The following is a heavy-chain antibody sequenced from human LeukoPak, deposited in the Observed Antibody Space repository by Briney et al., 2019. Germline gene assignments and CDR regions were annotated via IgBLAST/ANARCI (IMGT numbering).Heavy chain of an antibody. CDR1: ARSIGSFY. Sequence: PSETLSLTWTVPARSIGSFYWSWIRQPPGKGLEWIGYIYYSGNPNYNPSPKSRVTLSIDTSKNQFSLKLSSVTAADTVIYYCARMFTAGYCSSTTCSGEGVYFDYWGQGTLVTVSS. CDR2: IYYSGNP. D-gene: IGHD2-2*01. CDR3: ARMFTAGYCSSTTCSGEGVYFDY. J-gene: IGHJ4*02. V-gene: IGHV4-59*01.